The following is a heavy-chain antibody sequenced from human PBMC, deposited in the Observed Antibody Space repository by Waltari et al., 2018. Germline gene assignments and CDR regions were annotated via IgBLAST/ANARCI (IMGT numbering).Heavy chain of an antibody. D-gene: IGHD6-13*01. CDR3: ARPGDSSPYWYFDL. V-gene: IGHV4-38-2*01. CDR1: GYSIRSGYY. J-gene: IGHJ2*01. Sequence: QVQLQESGPGLVKPSETLSLTCAVSGYSIRSGYYWGWIRQPPGKGLEWIGSIYHSGSTYYNPSLKSRVTISVDTSKNQFSLKLSSVTAADTAVYYCARPGDSSPYWYFDLWGRGTLVTVSS. CDR2: IYHSGST.